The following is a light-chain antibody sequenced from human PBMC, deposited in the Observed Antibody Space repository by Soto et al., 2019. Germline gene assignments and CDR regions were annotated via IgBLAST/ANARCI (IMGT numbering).Light chain of an antibody. CDR3: AAWDDSLTGYV. Sequence: QSVLTQPPSASGTPGQRVTISCSGGSSNIGTNAVSWYQQLPGTAPKLLIYNNNQRPSGVPDRFSGSKSGTSASLAISGLQSEDEADYYSAAWDDSLTGYVFGTGTKVTVL. CDR1: SSNIGTNA. CDR2: NNN. J-gene: IGLJ1*01. V-gene: IGLV1-44*01.